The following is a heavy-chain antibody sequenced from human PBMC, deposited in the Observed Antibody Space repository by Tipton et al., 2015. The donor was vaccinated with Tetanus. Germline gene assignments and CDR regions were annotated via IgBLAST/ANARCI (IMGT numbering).Heavy chain of an antibody. V-gene: IGHV4-31*03. CDR1: GALITTGGYS. Sequence: TLSLTCNVSGALITTGGYSWGWIRQHPGEGLEWIGYISNSGSTYYNPSLKSRVTISVDTSQKQISLKVNSVTAADTAVYYCARDRGVRGGYYYYHGMDVWGQGTTVTVSS. D-gene: IGHD3-10*01. J-gene: IGHJ6*02. CDR3: ARDRGVRGGYYYYHGMDV. CDR2: ISNSGST.